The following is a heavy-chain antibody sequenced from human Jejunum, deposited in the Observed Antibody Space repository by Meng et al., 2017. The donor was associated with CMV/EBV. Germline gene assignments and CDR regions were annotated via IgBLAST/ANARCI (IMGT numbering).Heavy chain of an antibody. CDR3: AHITHYTITTYNGMDV. J-gene: IGHJ6*02. CDR1: SLNNDKMG. D-gene: IGHD4-11*01. Sequence: SLNNDKMGVSWIRPAPGQALEWLAHIFSNDEKSYSTSLRRRLTISQDTSRSQVVLTMTNVDPVDTATYYCAHITHYTITTYNGMDVWGQGTTVTVSS. CDR2: IFSNDEK. V-gene: IGHV2-26*01.